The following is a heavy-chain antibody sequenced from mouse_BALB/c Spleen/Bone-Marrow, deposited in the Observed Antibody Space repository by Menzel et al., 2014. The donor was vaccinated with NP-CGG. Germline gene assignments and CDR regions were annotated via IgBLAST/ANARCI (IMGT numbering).Heavy chain of an antibody. Sequence: QVQLQQSGAELVKPGASVKLSCKASGYTFTSYYMYWVKQRPGQGLEWIGEINPSNGGTNFNEKFKSKATLTVDKSSSTAYMQLSNQTSEDSAVYYCIISYGNGFAYWSQGTLVTVSA. J-gene: IGHJ3*01. CDR3: IISYGNGFAY. D-gene: IGHD2-1*01. CDR2: INPSNGGT. V-gene: IGHV1S81*02. CDR1: GYTFTSYY.